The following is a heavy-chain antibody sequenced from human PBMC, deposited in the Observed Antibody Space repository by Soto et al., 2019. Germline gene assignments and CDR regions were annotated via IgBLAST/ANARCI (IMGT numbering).Heavy chain of an antibody. CDR1: GFTFSSYS. Sequence: GGSLRLSCAASGFTFSSYSMNLVRQAPGKGLEWVSYISSSSSTIYYADSVKGRFTISRDNAKNSLYLQMNSLRDEDTAVYYCARDVYAPSYYDFWSGTMDVWGQGTTVTVSS. V-gene: IGHV3-48*02. CDR2: ISSSSSTI. J-gene: IGHJ6*02. CDR3: ARDVYAPSYYDFWSGTMDV. D-gene: IGHD3-3*01.